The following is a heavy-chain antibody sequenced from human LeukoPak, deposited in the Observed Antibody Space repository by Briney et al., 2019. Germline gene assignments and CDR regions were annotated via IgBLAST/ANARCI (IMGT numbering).Heavy chain of an antibody. V-gene: IGHV4-39*01. CDR3: ASPFPPSVVVTATD. D-gene: IGHD2-21*02. Sequence: SETLSLTCTVSGGSISSSSYYWGWIRQPPGKGLEWIGSIYYSGSTYYNPSLKSRVTISVDTSKNQFSLKLSSVTAADTAVYYCASPFPPSVVVTATDWGQGTLVTVSS. CDR1: GGSISSSSYY. CDR2: IYYSGST. J-gene: IGHJ4*02.